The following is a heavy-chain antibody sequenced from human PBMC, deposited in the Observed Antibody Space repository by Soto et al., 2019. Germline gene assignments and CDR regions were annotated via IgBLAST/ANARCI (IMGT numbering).Heavy chain of an antibody. D-gene: IGHD4-17*01. CDR3: AKDYGGKDGDY. J-gene: IGHJ4*02. CDR1: GGTFSSYT. Sequence: QVQLVQSGAEVKKPGSSVKVSCKASGGTFSSYTISWVRQAPGQGLEWMGRINPILGIAYYAQKFQGRVTITADKSTSTAYMELSSLRSEDTAVYYCAKDYGGKDGDYWGQGTLVTVSS. V-gene: IGHV1-69*08. CDR2: INPILGIA.